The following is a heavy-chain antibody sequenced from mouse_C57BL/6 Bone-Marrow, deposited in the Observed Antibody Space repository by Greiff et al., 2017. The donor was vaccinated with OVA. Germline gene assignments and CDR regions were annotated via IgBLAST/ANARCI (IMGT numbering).Heavy chain of an antibody. CDR3: ARSEIYYCDDDGFAD. Sequence: EVQLVESGGGLVKPGGSLKLSCAASGFTFSDYGMHWVRQAPEKGLEWVAYISSGSGATYYADTVRGRFTISRDKAKNTLFLQMTSLRSEDTAMYYCARSEIYYCDDDGFADWGQGTMVT. D-gene: IGHD2-2*01. CDR2: ISSGSGAT. J-gene: IGHJ3*01. CDR1: GFTFSDYG. V-gene: IGHV5-17*01.